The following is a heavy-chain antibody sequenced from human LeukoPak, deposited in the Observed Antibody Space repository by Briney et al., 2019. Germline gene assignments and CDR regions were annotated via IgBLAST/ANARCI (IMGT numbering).Heavy chain of an antibody. CDR2: MNPNSGNT. Sequence: ASVKLSCKASGYTFTSYDINWVRQATGQGLEWMGWMNPNSGNTGYAQKLQGRVTMTTDTSTSTAYMELRSLRSDDTAVYYCARAVSMIVVENAFDIWGQGTMVTVSS. D-gene: IGHD3-22*01. V-gene: IGHV1-8*01. CDR3: ARAVSMIVVENAFDI. J-gene: IGHJ3*02. CDR1: GYTFTSYD.